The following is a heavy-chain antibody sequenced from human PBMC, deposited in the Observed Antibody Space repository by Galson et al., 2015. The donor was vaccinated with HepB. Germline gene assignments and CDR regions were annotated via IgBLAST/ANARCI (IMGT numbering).Heavy chain of an antibody. D-gene: IGHD1-26*01. J-gene: IGHJ3*01. Sequence: SVKVSCKVSGYTQSELSMHWVRQAPGKGLEWMGGCDPEDGETIYAQKFQGRVSMTEDTSTDTASMVLSFLRSDDTAVYYCATDQGAVGATSAFDLWGQGTMVTVSS. V-gene: IGHV1-24*01. CDR3: ATDQGAVGATSAFDL. CDR1: GYTQSELS. CDR2: CDPEDGET.